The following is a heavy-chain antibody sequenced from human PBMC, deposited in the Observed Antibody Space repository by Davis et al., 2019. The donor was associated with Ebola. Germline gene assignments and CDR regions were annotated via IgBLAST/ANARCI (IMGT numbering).Heavy chain of an antibody. D-gene: IGHD4-11*01. Sequence: SETLSLTCTVSGGSIRSYYWTWIRQPPGKGLEWIGSIYYTGTTNYNPSLNSRVTMSVDTSKNQFSLKLSSVTAADTAVYYCARTLVDYSNYGYYYYGMDVWGQGTTVTVSS. CDR2: IYYTGTT. CDR3: ARTLVDYSNYGYYYYGMDV. V-gene: IGHV4-59*01. J-gene: IGHJ6*02. CDR1: GGSIRSYY.